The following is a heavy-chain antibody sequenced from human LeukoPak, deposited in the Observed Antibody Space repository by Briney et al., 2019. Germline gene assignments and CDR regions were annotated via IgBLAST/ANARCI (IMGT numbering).Heavy chain of an antibody. J-gene: IGHJ4*02. CDR2: INPNSGGT. Sequence: ASVKVSCKASGGTFSSYAISWVRQAPGQGLEWMGWINPNSGGTNYAQKFQGRVTMTRDTSISTAYMELSRLRSDDTAVYYCAREIPGSLGHYFDYWGQGTLVTVSS. CDR1: GGTFSSYA. V-gene: IGHV1-2*02. D-gene: IGHD3-10*01. CDR3: AREIPGSLGHYFDY.